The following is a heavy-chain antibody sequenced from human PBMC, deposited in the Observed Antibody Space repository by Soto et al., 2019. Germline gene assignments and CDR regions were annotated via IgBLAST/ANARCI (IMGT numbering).Heavy chain of an antibody. CDR1: GFTFSSYS. CDR2: ISSSSSYI. D-gene: IGHD1-26*01. V-gene: IGHV3-21*01. J-gene: IGHJ3*02. Sequence: GGSLRLSCAASGFTFSSYSMNWVRQAPGKGLEWVSSISSSSSYIYYADSVKGRFTISRDNAKNSLYLQMNSLRAEDTAVYYCAREISGSYGAFDIWDQGTMVTVSS. CDR3: AREISGSYGAFDI.